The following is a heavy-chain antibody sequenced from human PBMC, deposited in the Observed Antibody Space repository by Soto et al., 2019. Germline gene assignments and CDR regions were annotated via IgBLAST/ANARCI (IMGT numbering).Heavy chain of an antibody. CDR3: ARSRGYSYAHSDY. CDR1: GGSFSGYY. V-gene: IGHV4-34*01. Sequence: PSETLSLTCAVYGGSFSGYYWSWIRQPPGKGLEWIGEINHSGSTNYNPSLKSRVTISVDTSKNQFSLKLSSVTAADTAVYYCARSRGYSYAHSDYWGQGTLVTVSS. CDR2: INHSGST. D-gene: IGHD5-18*01. J-gene: IGHJ4*02.